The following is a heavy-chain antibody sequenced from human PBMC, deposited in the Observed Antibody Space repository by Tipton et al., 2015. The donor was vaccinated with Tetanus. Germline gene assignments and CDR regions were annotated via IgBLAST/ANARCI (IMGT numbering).Heavy chain of an antibody. D-gene: IGHD3-10*01. Sequence: TLSLTCTVSGGSISSDCAYWSWIRQHPGEGLEWIGYISNSGSTYYNPSLKSRVTISVDTSQKQISLKVNSVTAADTAVYYCARDRGVRGGYYYYHGMDVWGQGTTVTVSS. V-gene: IGHV4-31*03. CDR1: GGSISSDCAY. CDR2: ISNSGST. CDR3: ARDRGVRGGYYYYHGMDV. J-gene: IGHJ6*02.